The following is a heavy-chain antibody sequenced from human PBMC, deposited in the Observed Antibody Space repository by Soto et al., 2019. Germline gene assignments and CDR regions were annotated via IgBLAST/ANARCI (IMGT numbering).Heavy chain of an antibody. D-gene: IGHD3-10*01. CDR1: GGTFSSYA. CDR2: IIPIFGTA. V-gene: IGHV1-69*13. J-gene: IGHJ4*02. CDR3: ARVSFRLFGELSGFDY. Sequence: ASVKVSCKASGGTFSSYAISWVRQAPGQGLEWMGGIIPIFGTANYAQKFQGRVTITADESTSTAYMELSSLRSEDTAVYYCARVSFRLFGELSGFDYWGQGTLVTVSS.